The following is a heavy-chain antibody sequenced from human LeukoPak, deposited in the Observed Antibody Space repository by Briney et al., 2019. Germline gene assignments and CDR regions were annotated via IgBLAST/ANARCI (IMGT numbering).Heavy chain of an antibody. CDR3: VRDLSLGRHDYGEPVDY. Sequence: ASVKVSCXTSGYTFTDYGISWVRQAPGQGPEWMVWISGYNGNTNYVQKFQGRVTMTTDTSTSTAYMELRSLRSDDTAFYYCVRDLSLGRHDYGEPVDYWGQGTLVTVSS. CDR2: ISGYNGNT. CDR1: GYTFTDYG. D-gene: IGHD4-17*01. V-gene: IGHV1-18*01. J-gene: IGHJ4*02.